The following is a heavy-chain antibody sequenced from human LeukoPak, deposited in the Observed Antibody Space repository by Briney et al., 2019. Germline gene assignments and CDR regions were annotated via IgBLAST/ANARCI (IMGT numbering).Heavy chain of an antibody. V-gene: IGHV1-2*02. D-gene: IGHD6-19*01. CDR2: INPNSGGT. CDR1: GYTFTGYY. J-gene: IGHJ5*02. CDR3: ARGGLVIAVAGYNWFDP. Sequence: GASVKVSCKASGYTFTGYYMHWVRQAPGQGLEWMGWINPNSGGTNYAQKFQGRVTMTGDTSISTAYMELSRLRSDDTAVYYCARGGLVIAVAGYNWFDPWGQGTLVTVSS.